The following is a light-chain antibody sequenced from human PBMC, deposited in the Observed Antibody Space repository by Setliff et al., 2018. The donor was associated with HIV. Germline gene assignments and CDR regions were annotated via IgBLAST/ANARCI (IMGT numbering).Light chain of an antibody. Sequence: QSALTQPASVSGSPGQSITISCTGTSSDVGGYNYVSWYQQHPGKAPKLIIYEVRNRPSGASNRFSGSKSGNTASLTISGLQAEDEADYYYSSYAITNTLPFGTGTKVTVL. J-gene: IGLJ1*01. CDR1: SSDVGGYNY. CDR2: EVR. CDR3: SSYAITNTLP. V-gene: IGLV2-14*01.